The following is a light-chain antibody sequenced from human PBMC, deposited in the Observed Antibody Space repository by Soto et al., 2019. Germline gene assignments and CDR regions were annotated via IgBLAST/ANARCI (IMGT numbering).Light chain of an antibody. CDR2: DAS. CDR1: ESVNNY. Sequence: EVVLTQSPATLSLSPGERATLSCRASESVNNYLAWYQQKPGQSPMLLIYDASNRATGIPARFSGSGSGTEFTLTISSLEPEDFAVYFCQQRSNCPPHTFGQGTKLQIK. CDR3: QQRSNCPPHT. V-gene: IGKV3-11*01. J-gene: IGKJ2*01.